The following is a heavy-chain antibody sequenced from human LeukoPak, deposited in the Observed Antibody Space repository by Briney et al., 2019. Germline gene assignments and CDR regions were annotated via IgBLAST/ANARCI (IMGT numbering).Heavy chain of an antibody. Sequence: GASVKVSCKASGGTFSSYAISWVRQAPGQGLEWMGGIIPIFGTANYAQKFQGRVTITADESTSTAYMELSSLRSEDTAVYYCARVACSGGSCYANWFDPWGQGTLVTVSS. CDR1: GGTFSSYA. CDR2: IIPIFGTA. D-gene: IGHD2-15*01. CDR3: ARVACSGGSCYANWFDP. J-gene: IGHJ5*02. V-gene: IGHV1-69*13.